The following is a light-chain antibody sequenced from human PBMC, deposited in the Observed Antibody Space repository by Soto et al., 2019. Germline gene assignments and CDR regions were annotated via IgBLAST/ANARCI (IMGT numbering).Light chain of an antibody. CDR1: QIIGDY. J-gene: IGKJ5*01. CDR2: AAS. Sequence: DIQLTQYPSSLSASVGGRGVIIGGGSQIIGDYLNWYQQKPGKPPNLLIHAASSLQNGVTSRFSGSRSGTDFPLTISPLQPEDFATYYCQQSYSTPITFGLGTRLEIK. CDR3: QQSYSTPIT. V-gene: IGKV1-39*01.